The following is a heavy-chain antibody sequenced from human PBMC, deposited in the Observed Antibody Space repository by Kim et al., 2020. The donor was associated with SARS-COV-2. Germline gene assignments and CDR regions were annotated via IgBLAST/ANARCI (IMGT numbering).Heavy chain of an antibody. D-gene: IGHD2-15*01. CDR3: AKDRAYCSGGSCYSGRWDY. J-gene: IGHJ4*02. V-gene: IGHV3-23*01. Sequence: GGSLRLSCAASGFTFSSYAMSWVRQAPGKGLEWVSAISGSGGSTYYADSVKGRFTISRDNSKNTLYLQMNSLRAEDTAVYYCAKDRAYCSGGSCYSGRWDYWGQGTLVTVSS. CDR2: ISGSGGST. CDR1: GFTFSSYA.